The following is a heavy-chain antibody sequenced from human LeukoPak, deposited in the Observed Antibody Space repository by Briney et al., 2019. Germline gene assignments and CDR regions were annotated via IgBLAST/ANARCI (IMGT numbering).Heavy chain of an antibody. D-gene: IGHD3-22*01. CDR1: GGTFSSYA. J-gene: IGHJ4*02. V-gene: IGHV1-69*04. Sequence: SVKVSCKASGGTFSSYAISWVRQAPGQGLEWMGRIIPILGIANYAQKFQGRVAITADKSTSTAYMELSSLRSEDTAVYYCARAYYYDSSGYYNYWGQGTLVAVSS. CDR2: IIPILGIA. CDR3: ARAYYYDSSGYYNY.